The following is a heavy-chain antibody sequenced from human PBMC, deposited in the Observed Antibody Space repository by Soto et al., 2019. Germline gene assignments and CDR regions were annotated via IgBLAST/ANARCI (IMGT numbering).Heavy chain of an antibody. CDR2: IIPIFGTA. V-gene: IGHV1-69*13. Sequence: SVKVSCKASGGTFSSYAISWVRQAPGQGLEWMGGIIPIFGTANYAQKFQGRVTITADESTSTAYMELSSLRSEDTAVYYCARDYVVVPAAGAGYFDYWGQGTLVTVFS. D-gene: IGHD2-2*01. CDR3: ARDYVVVPAAGAGYFDY. J-gene: IGHJ4*02. CDR1: GGTFSSYA.